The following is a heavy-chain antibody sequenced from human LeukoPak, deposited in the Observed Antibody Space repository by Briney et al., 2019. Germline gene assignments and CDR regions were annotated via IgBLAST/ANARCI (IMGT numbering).Heavy chain of an antibody. J-gene: IGHJ6*03. CDR2: IYHSGST. V-gene: IGHV4-38-2*02. CDR3: ARAQSGCDPYGLYYYYMDV. D-gene: IGHD5-12*01. Sequence: SETLSLTCTVSGYSISSGYYWGWIRQPPGKGLEWIGYIYHSGSTNYNPSLKSRVTISVDTSKNQFSLKLSSVTAADTAVYYCARAQSGCDPYGLYYYYMDVWGKGTTVTVSS. CDR1: GYSISSGYY.